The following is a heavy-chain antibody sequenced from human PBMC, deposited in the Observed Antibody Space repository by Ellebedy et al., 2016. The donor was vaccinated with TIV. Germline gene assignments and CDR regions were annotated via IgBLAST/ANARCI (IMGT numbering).Heavy chain of an antibody. J-gene: IGHJ4*02. CDR2: IYYSGIT. D-gene: IGHD2-21*01. V-gene: IGHV4-59*08. CDR3: ARKRAAYSATRIGYFDY. CDR1: GGSINSYY. Sequence: MPSETLSLTCTVSGGSINSYYWSWIRQPPGKGLEWIGHIYYSGITNYNPSLKSPVTVSVDTSKNKFSLKLSSVTAADTAVYYCARKRAAYSATRIGYFDYWGLGTLVTVSS.